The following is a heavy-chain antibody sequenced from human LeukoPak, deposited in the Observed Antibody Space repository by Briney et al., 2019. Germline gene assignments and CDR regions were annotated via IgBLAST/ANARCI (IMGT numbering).Heavy chain of an antibody. J-gene: IGHJ4*02. V-gene: IGHV4-34*01. CDR1: GGSFSGYY. Sequence: NASETLSLTCAVYGGSFSGYYWSWIRQPPGKGLEWIGEINHSGSTNYNPSLKSRVTISVDTSKNQFSLKLSSVTAADTAVYYCAKGGEGGIAAESSFDYWGQGTLVTVSS. D-gene: IGHD6-13*01. CDR3: AKGGEGGIAAESSFDY. CDR2: INHSGST.